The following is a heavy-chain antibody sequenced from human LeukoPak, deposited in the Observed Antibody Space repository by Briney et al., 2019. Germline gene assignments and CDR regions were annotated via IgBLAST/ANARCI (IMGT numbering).Heavy chain of an antibody. Sequence: SETLSLTCGVSGGSITNTNYWTWVRQPPGRGLEWIGEVNLQGSTNYNPSLMGRVAISVDTSENHISLQLTSVTAADTAVYYCAREGGPYRPLDYSGQGTLVTVSS. V-gene: IGHV4-4*02. CDR2: VNLQGST. CDR3: AREGGPYRPLDY. J-gene: IGHJ4*02. CDR1: GGSITNTNY.